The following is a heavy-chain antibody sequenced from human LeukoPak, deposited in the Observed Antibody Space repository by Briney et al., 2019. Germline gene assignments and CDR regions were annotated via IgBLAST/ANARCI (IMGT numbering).Heavy chain of an antibody. V-gene: IGHV4-61*02. CDR2: IYTSGST. CDR1: GGSISSGSYY. Sequence: SQTLSLTCTVSGGSISSGSYYWSWIRQPAGKGLEWIGRIYTSGSTNYNPSLKSRVTISVDTSKNQFSLKLSSVTAADTAVYYCARDLGYDYGDYFDLWGRGTLVTVSS. J-gene: IGHJ2*01. D-gene: IGHD4-17*01. CDR3: ARDLGYDYGDYFDL.